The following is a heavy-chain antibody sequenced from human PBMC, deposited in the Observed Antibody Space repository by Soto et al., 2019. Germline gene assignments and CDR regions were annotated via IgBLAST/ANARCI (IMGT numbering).Heavy chain of an antibody. D-gene: IGHD4-17*01. V-gene: IGHV4-59*08. CDR1: GGSLSSYY. CDR2: IYYSGST. Sequence: SETLSVTCPVSGGSLSSYYLSWIRQPPGKGLEWIGYIYYSGSTNYNPSLKSRVTISVDTSKNQFSLKLSSVTAADTAVYYCARQDYGDYSYYMDVWGKGTTVTVSS. J-gene: IGHJ6*03. CDR3: ARQDYGDYSYYMDV.